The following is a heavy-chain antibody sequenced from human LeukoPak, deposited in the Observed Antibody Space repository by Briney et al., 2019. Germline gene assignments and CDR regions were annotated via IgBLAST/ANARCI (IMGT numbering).Heavy chain of an antibody. CDR3: ARDFSNTSGFKVVVDY. CDR2: ISAYNGDT. J-gene: IGHJ4*02. D-gene: IGHD3-22*01. CDR1: GYIFTYYG. Sequence: ASVTVSFKASGYIFTYYGITWVRQAPGQGLEWMGWISAYNGDTKYAQKFQGRVTMTIEASTSTAYMEVRSLTSDDTAVYYCARDFSNTSGFKVVVDYWGQGTLVTVSS. V-gene: IGHV1-18*01.